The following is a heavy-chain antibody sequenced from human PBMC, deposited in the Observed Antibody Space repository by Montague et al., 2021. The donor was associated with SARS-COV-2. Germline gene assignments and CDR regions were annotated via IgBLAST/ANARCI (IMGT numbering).Heavy chain of an antibody. CDR2: INHSGSS. V-gene: IGHV4-34*01. D-gene: IGHD3-3*01. CDR3: ARIRCITIFGVVITPYYYGMDV. CDR1: GGSFSGYY. Sequence: SETLSLTCAVYGGSFSGYYWSWIRQPPGKGLKWIGEINHSGSSNYNPSLKSRVTISVDTSKNQFSLKLSSVTAADTAVYYCARIRCITIFGVVITPYYYGMDVWGQGTTVTVSS. J-gene: IGHJ6*02.